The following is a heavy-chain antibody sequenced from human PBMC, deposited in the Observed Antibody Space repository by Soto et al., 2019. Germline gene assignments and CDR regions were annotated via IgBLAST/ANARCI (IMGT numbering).Heavy chain of an antibody. V-gene: IGHV4-39*01. CDR2: IYYSGST. CDR1: GGSISSSSYY. Sequence: SETLSLTCTVSGGSISSSSYYWGWIRQPPGKGLEWIGSIYYSGSTYYNPSLKSRVTISVDTSKNQFSLKLSSVTAADTAVYYCARRDLNDCSSTSCYPGYYYYYMDVWGKGTTVTVSS. CDR3: ARRDLNDCSSTSCYPGYYYYYMDV. D-gene: IGHD2-2*01. J-gene: IGHJ6*03.